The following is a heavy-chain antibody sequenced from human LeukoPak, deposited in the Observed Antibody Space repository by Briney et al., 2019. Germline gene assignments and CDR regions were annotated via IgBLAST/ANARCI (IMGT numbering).Heavy chain of an antibody. CDR2: IYYSGST. D-gene: IGHD3-16*01. CDR1: GGSISSSSYY. CDR3: ARDFPSPVGPDWFDP. Sequence: SETLSLTCTVSGGSISSSSYYWGWNRQPPGKGLEWIGSIYYSGSTYYNPSLKSRVTISVDTSKNQFSLKLSSVTAADTAVYYCARDFPSPVGPDWFDPWGQGTLVTVSS. J-gene: IGHJ5*02. V-gene: IGHV4-39*07.